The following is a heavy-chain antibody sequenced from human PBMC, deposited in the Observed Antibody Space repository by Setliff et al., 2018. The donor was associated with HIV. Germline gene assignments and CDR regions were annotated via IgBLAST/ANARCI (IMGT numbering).Heavy chain of an antibody. CDR3: ECYNSDDGYFDN. V-gene: IGHV4-38-2*01. J-gene: IGHJ4*02. D-gene: IGHD2-8*01. CDR2: IYYTGST. Sequence: PSETLSLTCAVSGYSISSGYYWGWIRQPPGKGLEWIGSIYYTGSTYYNPSLKSRVTISLDTSRNQFSLKLSSVTAADTAVYYCECYNSDDGYFDNWGQGALVTVSS. CDR1: GYSISSGYY.